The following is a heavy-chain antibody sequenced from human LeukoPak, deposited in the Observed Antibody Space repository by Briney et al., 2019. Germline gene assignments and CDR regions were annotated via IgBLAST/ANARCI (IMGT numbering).Heavy chain of an antibody. Sequence: PGGSLRLSCAASGFTVSSNYMSWVRQAPGKGLEWVSVIYSGGSTYYADSVKGRFTISRDNSKNTLYLQMNSLRAEDTAVYYCAREGEVPAARDYYYGMDVWGQGTTVTVSS. CDR3: AREGEVPAARDYYYGMDV. J-gene: IGHJ6*02. CDR1: GFTVSSNY. D-gene: IGHD2-2*01. V-gene: IGHV3-66*01. CDR2: IYSGGST.